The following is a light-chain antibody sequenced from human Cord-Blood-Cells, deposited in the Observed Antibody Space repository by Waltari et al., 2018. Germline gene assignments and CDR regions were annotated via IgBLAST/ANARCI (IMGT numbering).Light chain of an antibody. Sequence: DIQMTQSTSSLSASVGDRVTITCRASQSISSYFNWYQQKPGKAPTLLIYAASSLQSGVPSRFSGSGSVTDFTLTISSLQTEDFATYYCQQSYSTPRTFGQGTKVEIK. J-gene: IGKJ1*01. CDR3: QQSYSTPRT. CDR2: AAS. CDR1: QSISSY. V-gene: IGKV1-39*01.